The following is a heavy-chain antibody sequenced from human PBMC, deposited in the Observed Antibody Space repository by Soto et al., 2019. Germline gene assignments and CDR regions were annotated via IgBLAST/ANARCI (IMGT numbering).Heavy chain of an antibody. CDR1: GFTFSSYG. CDR3: GTGTYY. CDR2: ISYDGSNK. Sequence: QVQLVESGGGVVQPGRSLRLSCAASGFTFSSYGMHWVRQAPGMGLEWVAVISYDGSNKYYADSVKGRFTISRDNSKNTLYLQMNSLRAEDTAVYYCGTGTYYWGQGTLVTVSS. V-gene: IGHV3-30*03. D-gene: IGHD1-7*01. J-gene: IGHJ4*02.